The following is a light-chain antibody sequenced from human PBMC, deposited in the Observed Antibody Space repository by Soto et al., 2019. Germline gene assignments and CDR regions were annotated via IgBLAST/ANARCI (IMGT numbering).Light chain of an antibody. CDR1: QSISSY. J-gene: IGKJ1*01. Sequence: DIQMTQSPSSLSAYVGDRVTITCRASQSISSYLNWYQQKPGKAPNLLMYTTSSLETGVPPRFSCSGSGTDFTLTISSLQPEEFSTYFCQQSYSRPRTFGQGTKVEI. CDR3: QQSYSRPRT. CDR2: TTS. V-gene: IGKV1-39*01.